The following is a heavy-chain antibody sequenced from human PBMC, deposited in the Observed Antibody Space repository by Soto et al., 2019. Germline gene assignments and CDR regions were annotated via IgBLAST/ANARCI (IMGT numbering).Heavy chain of an antibody. CDR3: ARDHFPRGGSSYLDL. Sequence: AGSLRLSCVASGFSFSSHDRKWVRQAPGKGLEWVAYTSITGYTIYYSDSVKGRFTISRDNAKNSLYLQMNSLRAEDTAMYYCARDHFPRGGSSYLDLRGQRALVTVSS. D-gene: IGHD2-15*01. CDR2: TSITGYTI. J-gene: IGHJ4*02. V-gene: IGHV3-48*01. CDR1: GFSFSSHD.